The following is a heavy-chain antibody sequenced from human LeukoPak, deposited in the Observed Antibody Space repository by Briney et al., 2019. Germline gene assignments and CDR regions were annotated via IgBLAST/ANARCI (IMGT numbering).Heavy chain of an antibody. CDR1: GGSFSGYY. Sequence: SETLSLTCAVYGGSFSGYYWSWIRQPPGKGLEWIEEINHSGSTNYNPSLKSRVTISVDTSKNQFSLKLSSVTAADTAVYYCARGTVVVITNWGQGTLVTVSS. D-gene: IGHD3-22*01. CDR2: INHSGST. CDR3: ARGTVVVITN. J-gene: IGHJ4*02. V-gene: IGHV4-34*01.